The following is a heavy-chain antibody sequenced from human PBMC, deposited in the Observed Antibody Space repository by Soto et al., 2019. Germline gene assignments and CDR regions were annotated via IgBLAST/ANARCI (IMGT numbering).Heavy chain of an antibody. Sequence: SETLSLTCTVSGGSISSYYWSWIRQPPGKGLEWIGYIYYSGSTNYNPSLKSRVTISVDTSKNQFSLKLSSVTAADTAVYYCARHSRDYFFDYWGQGTLVTVSS. CDR2: IYYSGST. V-gene: IGHV4-59*08. CDR1: GGSISSYY. CDR3: ARHSRDYFFDY. J-gene: IGHJ4*02.